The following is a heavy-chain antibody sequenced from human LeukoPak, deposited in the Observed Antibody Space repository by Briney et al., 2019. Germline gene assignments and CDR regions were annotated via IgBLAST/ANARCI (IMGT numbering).Heavy chain of an antibody. CDR3: ARAGSGRYLPDY. D-gene: IGHD3-10*01. CDR2: INSDGSST. Sequence: GGSLRLSCAASGFTFSSYWMHWVRQAPGKGLVWVSRINSDGSSTSYADSVKGRFTISRDNAKNTLYLQMNSLRAEDTAVYYCARAGSGRYLPDYWGQGTLVTVSS. CDR1: GFTFSSYW. J-gene: IGHJ4*02. V-gene: IGHV3-74*01.